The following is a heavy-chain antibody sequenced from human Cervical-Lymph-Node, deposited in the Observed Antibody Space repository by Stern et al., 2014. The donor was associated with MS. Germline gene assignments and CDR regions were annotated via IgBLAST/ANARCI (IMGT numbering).Heavy chain of an antibody. CDR2: INPRGADT. V-gene: IGHV5-51*01. D-gene: IGHD3-10*01. CDR1: GYRFTTYW. Sequence: EVQLVQSGAEVKKPGESLKISCKGSGYRFTTYWIRWVRQIPGQGLEWMGLINPRGADTSNTPSFQGQISISVDTSIDTAYLQWSSLKASDTAMYYCARHPKRDPGTSGFDTWGQGTLITVSS. CDR3: ARHPKRDPGTSGFDT. J-gene: IGHJ4*02.